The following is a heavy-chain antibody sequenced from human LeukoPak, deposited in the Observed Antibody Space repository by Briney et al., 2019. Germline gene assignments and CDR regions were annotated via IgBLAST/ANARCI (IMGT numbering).Heavy chain of an antibody. Sequence: GGSLRLSCAASGFIFSNAWMSWVRQAPGKGLEWVGRIKSKTDGGTADYAAPVKGRFTISRDESKNTLYLQMKSLKTEDTAVYYCTRESNTLDIWGQGTMVTVSS. CDR1: GFIFSNAW. CDR2: IKSKTDGGTA. CDR3: TRESNTLDI. V-gene: IGHV3-15*01. D-gene: IGHD3-10*01. J-gene: IGHJ3*02.